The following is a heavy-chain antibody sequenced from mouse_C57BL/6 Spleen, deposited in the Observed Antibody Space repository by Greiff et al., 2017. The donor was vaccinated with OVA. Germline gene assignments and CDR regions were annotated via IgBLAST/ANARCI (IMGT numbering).Heavy chain of an antibody. J-gene: IGHJ4*01. CDR3: ARSYSGSSYYSAMDY. D-gene: IGHD1-1*01. CDR1: GYTFTDYN. V-gene: IGHV1-22*01. CDR2: INPNNGGT. Sequence: VQLQQSGPELVKPGASVKMSCKASGYTFTDYNMHWVKQSHGKSLEWIGYINPNNGGTSSNQKFKGKATLTVNKSASTAYMELSSLTSEDSAVYYCARSYSGSSYYSAMDYWGQGTSVTVSS.